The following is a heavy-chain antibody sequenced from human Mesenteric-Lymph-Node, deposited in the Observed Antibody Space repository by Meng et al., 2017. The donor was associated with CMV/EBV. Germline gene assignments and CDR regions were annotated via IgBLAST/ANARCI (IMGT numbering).Heavy chain of an antibody. CDR1: GFTFSTYW. CDR3: ARSSSWGYYYYGMDV. CDR2: ISSSGSTI. V-gene: IGHV3-48*04. D-gene: IGHD6-13*01. J-gene: IGHJ6*02. Sequence: GESLKISCASSGFTFSTYWMSWVRQAPGKGLEWVSYISSSGSTIYHADSVKGRFTISRDNAKHSLYLQMNSLRAEDTAVYYCARSSSWGYYYYGMDVWGQGTTVTVSS.